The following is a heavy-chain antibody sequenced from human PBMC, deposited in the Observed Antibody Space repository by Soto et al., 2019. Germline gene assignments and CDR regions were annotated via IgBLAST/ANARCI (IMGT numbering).Heavy chain of an antibody. Sequence: PGGSLRLSCAASGFTFSSYGMHWVRQAPGKGLEWVAVISYDGSNKYYADSVKGRFTISRDNSKNTLYLQMNSLRAEDTAVYYCAKDRWEWLRFEYFDYWGQGTQVTVSS. J-gene: IGHJ4*02. V-gene: IGHV3-30*18. CDR2: ISYDGSNK. CDR3: AKDRWEWLRFEYFDY. CDR1: GFTFSSYG. D-gene: IGHD5-12*01.